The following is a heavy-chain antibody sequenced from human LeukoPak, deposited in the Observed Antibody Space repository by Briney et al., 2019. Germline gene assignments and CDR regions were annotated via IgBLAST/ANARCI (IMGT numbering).Heavy chain of an antibody. CDR2: IWRGGNYK. CDR1: GFNFGTHD. CDR3: VIDPPDSGWAFWS. J-gene: IGHJ5*02. Sequence: GGSLRLSCSASGFNFGTHDMHWVRQAPGKGLEWVAMIWRGGNYKFYADSVKGRFTISRDDSRSDLSLQMDSLRVEDTALYHCVIDPPDSGWAFWSWGQGALVTVSS. D-gene: IGHD6-19*01. V-gene: IGHV3-33*01.